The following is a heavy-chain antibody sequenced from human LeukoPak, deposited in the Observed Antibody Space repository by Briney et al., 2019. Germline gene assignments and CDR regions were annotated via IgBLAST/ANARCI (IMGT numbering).Heavy chain of an antibody. V-gene: IGHV3-74*01. CDR1: GFTFTTYW. J-gene: IGHJ6*02. Sequence: GGSLRLSCAASGFTFTTYWMHWVRQAPGKGLVWVSHINSDGSITSYADSVKGRFAISRDNAKNTLYLQMNSLRAEDTAVYYCARDAVDTANAVWGQGTTVTVSS. CDR2: INSDGSIT. CDR3: ARDAVDTANAV. D-gene: IGHD5-18*01.